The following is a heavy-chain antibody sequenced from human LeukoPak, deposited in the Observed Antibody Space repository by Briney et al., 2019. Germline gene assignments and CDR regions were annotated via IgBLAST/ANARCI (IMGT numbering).Heavy chain of an antibody. D-gene: IGHD1-26*01. CDR1: GFTFRSYA. J-gene: IGHJ4*02. CDR3: ANPSGSDPVDY. CDR2: ISGSGGST. Sequence: GGSLRLSCAASGFTFRSYAMSWVRQAPGKGLEWVSAISGSGGSTYYADSVKGRFTISRDKSKNTLYLQMNSLRAEDTAVYYCANPSGSDPVDYWGQGTLVTVSS. V-gene: IGHV3-23*01.